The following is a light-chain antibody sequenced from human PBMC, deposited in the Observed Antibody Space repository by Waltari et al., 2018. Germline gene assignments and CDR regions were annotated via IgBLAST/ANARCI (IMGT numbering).Light chain of an antibody. CDR2: AAS. CDR3: QQSYSTPPT. CDR1: QSIRSY. Sequence: DIQITQSPSSLSASVEDRVTITSRASQSIRSYLNWYQQKPGKAPKLLIYAASSLQSGVPSRFSGSGSGTDFTLTISSLRPEDFATYYCQQSYSTPPTFGHGTKVEVK. V-gene: IGKV1-39*01. J-gene: IGKJ1*01.